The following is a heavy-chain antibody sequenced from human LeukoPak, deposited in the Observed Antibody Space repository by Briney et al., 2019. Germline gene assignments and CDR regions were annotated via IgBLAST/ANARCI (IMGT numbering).Heavy chain of an antibody. CDR1: GGTFSSYA. Sequence: ASVKVSCKASGGTFSSYAISWVRQAPGQGLEWMGRIIPILGIANYAQKFQGRVTITADKSTSTAYMELSSLRSEDTAVYYCAMSATNYDSSDWGQGTLVTVSS. CDR2: IIPILGIA. D-gene: IGHD3-22*01. CDR3: AMSATNYDSSD. V-gene: IGHV1-69*04. J-gene: IGHJ4*02.